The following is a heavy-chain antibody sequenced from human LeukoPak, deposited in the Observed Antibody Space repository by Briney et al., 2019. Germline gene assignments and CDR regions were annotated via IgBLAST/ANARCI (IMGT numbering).Heavy chain of an antibody. J-gene: IGHJ4*02. Sequence: GGSLRLSCAASGFTFSSYAMHWVRQAPGKGLEWVAVISYDGSNKYYADSVKGRFTISRDNSKNTLYLQMNSLRAEDTAVYYCARGISSSSDWLLDYWGQGTLVTVSS. CDR2: ISYDGSNK. CDR1: GFTFSSYA. V-gene: IGHV3-30-3*01. CDR3: ARGISSSSDWLLDY. D-gene: IGHD6-19*01.